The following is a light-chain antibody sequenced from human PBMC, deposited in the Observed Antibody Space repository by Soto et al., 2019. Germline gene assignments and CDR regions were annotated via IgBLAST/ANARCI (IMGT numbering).Light chain of an antibody. V-gene: IGLV1-51*01. CDR3: GSWDSRLSAYV. Sequence: QTVVAQPPSVSAAPGQKVAISCCGDSSNIGGNSVSWYQQLPGTAPKLLIYDDDKRPSGIPDRFPGSKSGTSAPLGLTGFQTGDEADYYCGSWDSRLSAYVFGPGTKVTVL. CDR2: DDD. CDR1: SSNIGGNS. J-gene: IGLJ1*01.